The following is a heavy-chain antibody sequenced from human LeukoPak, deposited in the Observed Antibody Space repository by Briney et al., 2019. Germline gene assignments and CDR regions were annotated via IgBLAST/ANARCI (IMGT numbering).Heavy chain of an antibody. CDR3: AKDRPNYYGSNGHYYRRDGDY. J-gene: IGHJ4*02. CDR2: ITSSGDGT. D-gene: IGHD3-22*01. CDR1: GFTFSSYE. V-gene: IGHV3-23*01. Sequence: GGSLRLSCAASGFTFSSYEMNWVRQAPGKGLQWVSSITSSGDGTYYADSVKGRFTISRDNSENMLYLQMNSLRVEDTAVYFCAKDRPNYYGSNGHYYRRDGDYWGQGTLVTVSS.